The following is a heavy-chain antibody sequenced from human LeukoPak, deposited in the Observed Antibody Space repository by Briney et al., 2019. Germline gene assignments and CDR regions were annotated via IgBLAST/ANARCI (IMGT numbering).Heavy chain of an antibody. CDR2: IYYSGST. Sequence: PSETLSLTCTVSGGSISSYYWSWIRQPPGKGLEWIGYIYYSGSTNYNPSPKSRVTISVDTSKNQFSLKLSSVTAADTAVYYCASGQQWLADYWGQGTLVTVSS. D-gene: IGHD6-19*01. V-gene: IGHV4-59*01. CDR1: GGSISSYY. CDR3: ASGQQWLADY. J-gene: IGHJ4*02.